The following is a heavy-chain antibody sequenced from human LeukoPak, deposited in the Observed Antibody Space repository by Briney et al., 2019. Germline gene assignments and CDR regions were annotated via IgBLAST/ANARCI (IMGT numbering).Heavy chain of an antibody. Sequence: SETLSLTCAVYGGSFSGYYWTWIRQPPGRGLEWIGEINHSGSTNYNPSLKSRVTISVDTSRSQFSLKLNSVTAADTAMYYCARGRDPYWGQGTLVTVSS. CDR2: INHSGST. CDR3: ARGRDPY. CDR1: GGSFSGYY. D-gene: IGHD5-24*01. V-gene: IGHV4-34*01. J-gene: IGHJ4*02.